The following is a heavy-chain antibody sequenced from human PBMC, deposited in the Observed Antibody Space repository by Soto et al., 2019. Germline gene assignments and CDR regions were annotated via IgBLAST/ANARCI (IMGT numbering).Heavy chain of an antibody. CDR3: ARGIPKPSNYYYYGMDV. J-gene: IGHJ6*02. V-gene: IGHV1-69*12. Sequence: QVQLVQSGAEVKKPGSSVKVSCKASGGTFSSYAISWVRQAPGQGLEWMGGIIPIFGTANYAQKFQGRVTITADESTSTAYMELSSLRSEDTAVYYCARGIPKPSNYYYYGMDVWGQGTTVTVSS. CDR2: IIPIFGTA. D-gene: IGHD2-21*01. CDR1: GGTFSSYA.